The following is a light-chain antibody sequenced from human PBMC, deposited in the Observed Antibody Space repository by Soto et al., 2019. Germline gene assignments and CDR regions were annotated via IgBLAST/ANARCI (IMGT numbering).Light chain of an antibody. J-gene: IGLJ1*01. CDR2: DVS. CDR1: SSDVGGYNY. CDR3: CSYAVRDTFYV. V-gene: IGLV2-11*01. Sequence: QSVLTQPASVSGSPGQSITISCTGTSSDVGGYNYVSWYQQHPGKAPKLVIYDVSKRPSGVPARFSGSKSGNTASLTISGLQAEDEADYFCCSYAVRDTFYVFGTGTKVTVL.